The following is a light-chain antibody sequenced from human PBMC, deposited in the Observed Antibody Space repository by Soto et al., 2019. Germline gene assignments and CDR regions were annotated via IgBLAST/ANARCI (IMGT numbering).Light chain of an antibody. CDR2: AAS. V-gene: IGKV1-39*01. CDR3: QQSYSTPPT. J-gene: IGKJ1*01. CDR1: QSISSY. Sequence: DIQMTQSPSSLSASVGDKVTITCRASQSISSYLNWYQQKPGNAPKLLIYAASNLQSGVPSRFSGSGSGTDFTLIISSLQPEDFATYYCQQSYSTPPTFGQGTKVDI.